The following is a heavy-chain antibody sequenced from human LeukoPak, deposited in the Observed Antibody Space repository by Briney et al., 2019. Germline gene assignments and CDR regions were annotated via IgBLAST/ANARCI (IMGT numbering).Heavy chain of an antibody. J-gene: IGHJ4*02. Sequence: SETLSLTCTVSGGSISSYYWSWIRQPPGKGLEWIGYIYYSGSTNYNPSLKSRVTISVDTSKNQFSLKLSSVTAADTAVYYSASAPRSGWYEGGFDYWGQGTLVTVSS. CDR1: GGSISSYY. D-gene: IGHD6-19*01. V-gene: IGHV4-59*01. CDR3: ASAPRSGWYEGGFDY. CDR2: IYYSGST.